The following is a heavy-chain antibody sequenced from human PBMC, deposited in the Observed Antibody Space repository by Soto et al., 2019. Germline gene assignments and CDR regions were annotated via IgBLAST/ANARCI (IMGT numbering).Heavy chain of an antibody. V-gene: IGHV4-39*01. CDR3: AGSTSWFDP. CDR2: TYYSGST. CDR1: GGSISSSSYY. J-gene: IGHJ5*02. D-gene: IGHD6-13*01. Sequence: SETLSLTCTVSGGSISSSSYYWGWIRQPPGKGLEWIGSTYYSGSTYYNPSLKSRVTISVDTSKNQFSLKLSSVTAADTAVYYCAGSTSWFDPWGQGTLVTVSS.